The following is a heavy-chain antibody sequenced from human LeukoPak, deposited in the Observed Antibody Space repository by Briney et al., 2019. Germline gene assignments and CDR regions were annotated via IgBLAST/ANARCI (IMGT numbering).Heavy chain of an antibody. D-gene: IGHD3-22*01. CDR3: AREGVGVVVITAALDY. Sequence: PGGSLRLSCAASGFTFSSYAMSWVRQAPGKGLEWVSGINWNGGSTGYADSVKGRFTISRDNAKNSLYLQMNSLRAEDTALYYCAREGVGVVVITAALDYWGQGTLVTVSS. J-gene: IGHJ4*02. V-gene: IGHV3-20*04. CDR1: GFTFSSYA. CDR2: INWNGGST.